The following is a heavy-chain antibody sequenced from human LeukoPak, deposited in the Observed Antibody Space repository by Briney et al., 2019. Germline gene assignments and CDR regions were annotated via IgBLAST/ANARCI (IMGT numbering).Heavy chain of an antibody. CDR1: GYIFTSYG. CDR2: INPYIDKT. CDR3: ARGAGYCSSTSCYVFSVDYYYYGMDV. Sequence: ASVNVSCKPSGYIFTSYGISWVRQAAGQGREWMGGINPYIDKTNYAQKLQGRVTKTTDTSIPKASLELRSLRSDDTAVYYCARGAGYCSSTSCYVFSVDYYYYGMDVWGQGTTVTVSS. V-gene: IGHV1-18*01. D-gene: IGHD2-2*01. J-gene: IGHJ6*02.